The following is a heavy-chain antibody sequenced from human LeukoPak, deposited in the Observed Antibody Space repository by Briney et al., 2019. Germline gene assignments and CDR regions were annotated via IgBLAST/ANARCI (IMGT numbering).Heavy chain of an antibody. D-gene: IGHD3-3*01. Sequence: QTGGSLRLSCAASGFTFSSYAMSWVRQAPGKGLEWVSAISGSGGSTYYADSVKGRFTISRDNSKNTLYLQMNSLRAEDTAVYYCAKGDFWSGYLPVDYWGQGTLVTVSS. V-gene: IGHV3-23*01. CDR3: AKGDFWSGYLPVDY. CDR1: GFTFSSYA. J-gene: IGHJ4*02. CDR2: ISGSGGST.